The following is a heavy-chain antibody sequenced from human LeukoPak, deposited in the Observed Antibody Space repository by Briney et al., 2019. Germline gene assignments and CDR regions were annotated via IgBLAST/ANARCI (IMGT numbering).Heavy chain of an antibody. J-gene: IGHJ4*02. CDR1: GGPISNFY. CDR3: ARPRGRWLQPYFDY. CDR2: IYYSGST. Sequence: PSETLSLTCTVSGGPISNFYWSWIRQFPGKGLEWIGYIYYSGSTKYNPSLKSRVTISVDTSKKQFSLKLNSVTAADTAVYYCARPRGRWLQPYFDYWGQGTLVTVSS. D-gene: IGHD5-24*01. V-gene: IGHV4-59*12.